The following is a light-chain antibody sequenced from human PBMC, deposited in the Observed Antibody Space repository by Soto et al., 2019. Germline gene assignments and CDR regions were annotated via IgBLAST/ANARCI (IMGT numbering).Light chain of an antibody. Sequence: QSALTQHASVSGSPEQSITISCTGTSSDVGAYNLVSWYQQHPGKAPRLIIYEGSKRPSGFSHRFSGSKSDNTASLTISGFRAEDEDHYHCCSYACSRTLVSCGGSKVTVL. CDR1: SSDVGAYNL. V-gene: IGLV2-23*01. CDR3: CSYACSRTLV. J-gene: IGLJ2*01. CDR2: EGS.